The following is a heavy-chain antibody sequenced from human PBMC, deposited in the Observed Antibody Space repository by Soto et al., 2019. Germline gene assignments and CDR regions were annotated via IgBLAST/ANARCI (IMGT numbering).Heavy chain of an antibody. J-gene: IGHJ6*03. D-gene: IGHD3-16*01. Sequence: EVQLVESGGGLVQPGRSLRLSCAASGFTFDDYAMHWVRQAPGKGLEWVSGISWNSGSIGYADSVKGRFTISRDNAKNSLYLQMNSLRAEDTALYYCAKEGGRYYYYYMDVWGKGTTVTVSS. CDR3: AKEGGRYYYYYMDV. CDR2: ISWNSGSI. CDR1: GFTFDDYA. V-gene: IGHV3-9*01.